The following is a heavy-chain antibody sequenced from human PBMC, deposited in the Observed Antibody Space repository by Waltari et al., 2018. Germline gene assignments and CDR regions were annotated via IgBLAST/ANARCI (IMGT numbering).Heavy chain of an antibody. CDR3: AVSPDTATSRAAFHF. V-gene: IGHV4-61*02. Sequence: VQLQESGPGLAKASQTLSLTCDVSGGSISNLNFYWSWIRQHAGKGLEWIGRIYRSGVTDYDPSLRGRATMFLDMSKNQFSLTVDSLIAADTAVYYCAVSPDTATSRAAFHFWGPGTTVSVSS. J-gene: IGHJ6*02. CDR1: GGSISNLNFY. CDR2: IYRSGVT. D-gene: IGHD5-18*01.